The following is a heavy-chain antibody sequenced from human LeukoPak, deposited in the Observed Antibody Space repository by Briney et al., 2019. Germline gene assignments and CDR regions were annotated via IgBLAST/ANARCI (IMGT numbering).Heavy chain of an antibody. J-gene: IGHJ5*02. Sequence: GGSLRLSCAASGFTFSSYAMSWVRQAPGKGLEWVSAISGSGGSTYYADSVKGRFTISRDNSKNTLYLQMNSLRAEDTAVYYCAKANSVSYRLYNWFDPWGQGTLVTVSS. CDR2: ISGSGGST. CDR1: GFTFSSYA. CDR3: AKANSVSYRLYNWFDP. V-gene: IGHV3-23*01. D-gene: IGHD1-26*01.